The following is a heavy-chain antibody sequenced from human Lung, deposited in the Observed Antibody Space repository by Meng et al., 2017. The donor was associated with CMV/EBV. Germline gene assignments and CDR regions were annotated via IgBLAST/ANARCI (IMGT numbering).Heavy chain of an antibody. D-gene: IGHD6-13*01. CDR2: ISASGNT. Sequence: QGQLYEAGPRQVKPSETLSLTCTVVGDSITSYDRSWIRQPGGKGLEWIGRISASGNTRYNPSLKSRVTMSVDTSKNQFSLKLSSVTAADTAVYYCARDFGSSWYPNWFDPWGQGTLVTVSS. V-gene: IGHV4-4*07. CDR3: ARDFGSSWYPNWFDP. J-gene: IGHJ5*02. CDR1: GDSITSYD.